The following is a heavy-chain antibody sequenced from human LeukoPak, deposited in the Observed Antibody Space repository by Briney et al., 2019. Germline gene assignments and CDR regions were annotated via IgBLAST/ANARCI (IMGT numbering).Heavy chain of an antibody. CDR3: ARDREGSWSTDY. J-gene: IGHJ4*02. D-gene: IGHD6-13*01. CDR1: GYTFTIYN. Sequence: ASVSVSCKPSGYTFTIYNMHWVRQAPGQGLEWMGIIYPSGGGTSCAQQFQGRVTMTRDTSTSTVFMELSSLRSEDTAVYYCARDREGSWSTDYWGQGTLVTVSS. V-gene: IGHV1-46*01. CDR2: IYPSGGGT.